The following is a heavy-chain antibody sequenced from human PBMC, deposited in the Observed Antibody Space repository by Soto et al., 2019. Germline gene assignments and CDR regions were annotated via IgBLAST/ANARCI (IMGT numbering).Heavy chain of an antibody. V-gene: IGHV1-69*06. Sequence: QVQLVQSGPEVKKPGSSVKVSCRASGGTFSDSALSWVRQAPGQGLEWMGESIPMFGSPAYAQKFLGRVTITADMSTSTAYMERSSLSDDDPDKFYCVRESIGYGGGCSFYGMDVWGQWTTLTVSS. CDR1: GGTFSDSA. CDR2: SIPMFGSP. D-gene: IGHD5-12*01. J-gene: IGHJ6*02. CDR3: VRESIGYGGGCSFYGMDV.